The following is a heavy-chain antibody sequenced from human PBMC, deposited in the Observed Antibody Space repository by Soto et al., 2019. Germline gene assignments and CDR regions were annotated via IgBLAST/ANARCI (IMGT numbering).Heavy chain of an antibody. V-gene: IGHV3-11*01. J-gene: IGHJ4*02. Sequence: QVQLVESGGGLVEPGGSLRLSCAASGFIFTDYSMAWIRQAPGKGLEWISYITTGGETTLYAASVEGRFTISRDNAKKALFLQMNGLRADDTAVYFCARDPQRRDGYNFDSGGQGTLVTVSS. CDR3: ARDPQRRDGYNFDS. CDR1: GFIFTDYS. CDR2: ITTGGETT. D-gene: IGHD5-12*01.